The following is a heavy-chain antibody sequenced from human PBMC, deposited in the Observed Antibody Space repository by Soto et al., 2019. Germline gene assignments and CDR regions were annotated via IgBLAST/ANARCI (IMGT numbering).Heavy chain of an antibody. V-gene: IGHV3-33*01. Sequence: QVKLEESGGGVVQPGGSLRLSCEASGFTFSSYGMSWVRQAPGKGLGWVAVIWHDASNKFYTDSVRGRFTISRDNSKNMLFLQMSSLGADDTAVYFCTREMMTQQLHAFDLWGQGTTVTVSS. D-gene: IGHD1-1*01. CDR3: TREMMTQQLHAFDL. CDR2: IWHDASNK. J-gene: IGHJ3*01. CDR1: GFTFSSYG.